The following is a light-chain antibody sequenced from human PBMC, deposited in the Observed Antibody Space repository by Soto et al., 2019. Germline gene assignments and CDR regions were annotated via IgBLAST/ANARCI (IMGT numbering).Light chain of an antibody. Sequence: DIQMTQSPSTLSASVGDRVTITCRASQSLRGWLAWYQQRPGKAPKALIYDASTLASGVPSRFSGSGSGTEFTLTISSLQPDDFATYYCQQYNSYSSWTFGQGTKVDIK. CDR1: QSLRGW. CDR2: DAS. V-gene: IGKV1-5*01. CDR3: QQYNSYSSWT. J-gene: IGKJ1*01.